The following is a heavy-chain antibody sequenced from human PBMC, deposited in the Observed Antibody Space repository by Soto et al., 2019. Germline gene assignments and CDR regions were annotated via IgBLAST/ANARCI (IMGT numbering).Heavy chain of an antibody. D-gene: IGHD2-15*01. CDR1: GFTFGDSY. Sequence: PVGSLRLSCAGSGFTFGDSYMSWIRQAPGKGLEWLSYISPGSRYPAYADSVKGRFTISRDNAKRSLYLQMMSLTAEDTAIYYCGRGSSGSLFDPCGQGTRGTVAS. CDR2: ISPGSRYP. CDR3: GRGSSGSLFDP. J-gene: IGHJ5*02. V-gene: IGHV3-11*06.